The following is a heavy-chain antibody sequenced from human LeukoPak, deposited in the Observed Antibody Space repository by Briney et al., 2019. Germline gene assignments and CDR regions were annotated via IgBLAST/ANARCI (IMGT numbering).Heavy chain of an antibody. V-gene: IGHV3-7*01. J-gene: IGHJ4*01. CDR3: ARVTYAVTDY. Sequence: DSVKGRFTISRDNAKNSLFLQMNSLRAEDTAVYYCARVTYAVTDYWGQGTLGTVPS. D-gene: IGHD2/OR15-2a*01.